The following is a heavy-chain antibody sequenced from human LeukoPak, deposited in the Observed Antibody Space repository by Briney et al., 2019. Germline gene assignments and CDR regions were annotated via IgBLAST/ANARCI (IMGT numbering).Heavy chain of an antibody. Sequence: GGSLRLSCAESGFTFSSYEMHWVRQAPGKGLEWVAFIRYDGGNKYSADSVQGRFTISRDNSKNTLYLQINSLRPEDTAVYYCAKVRPYDSRDFDYWGQGTLITVSS. J-gene: IGHJ4*02. CDR2: IRYDGGNK. V-gene: IGHV3-30*02. CDR1: GFTFSSYE. D-gene: IGHD3-22*01. CDR3: AKVRPYDSRDFDY.